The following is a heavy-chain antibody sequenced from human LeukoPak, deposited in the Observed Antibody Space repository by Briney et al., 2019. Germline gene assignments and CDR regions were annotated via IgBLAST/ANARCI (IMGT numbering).Heavy chain of an antibody. CDR2: ISYDGSNK. CDR3: AKDLGEQQPPEYYFDY. J-gene: IGHJ4*02. CDR1: GFTFGDYA. V-gene: IGHV3-30*04. Sequence: PGGSLRLSCTASGFTFGDYAMSWFRQAPGKGLEWVAVISYDGSNKYYADSVKGRFTISRDNSKNTLYLQMNSLRAEDTAVYYCAKDLGEQQPPEYYFDYWGQGTLVTVSS. D-gene: IGHD6-13*01.